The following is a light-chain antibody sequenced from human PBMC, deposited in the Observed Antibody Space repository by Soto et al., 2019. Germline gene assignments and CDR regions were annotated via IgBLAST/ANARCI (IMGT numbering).Light chain of an antibody. V-gene: IGKV1-39*01. CDR2: AAS. Sequence: SQLAHASSSLSASVVHRVTITCRASQTISSYLTWYQQKAGKAPKLLIYAASSLASEVPSRFSGSGSGTDFTLTISSLQSEDFATYHCQQSYSTPQTFGQGTKVDIK. CDR1: QTISSY. CDR3: QQSYSTPQT. J-gene: IGKJ1*01.